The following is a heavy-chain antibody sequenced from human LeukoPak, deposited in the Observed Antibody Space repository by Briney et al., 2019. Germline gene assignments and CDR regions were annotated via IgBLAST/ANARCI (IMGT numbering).Heavy chain of an antibody. V-gene: IGHV6-1*01. CDR2: TYYRSKWYN. D-gene: IGHD1-26*01. CDR3: VRSGDTGSLDV. J-gene: IGHJ6*04. Sequence: SQTLSLTCAISGDSVSSNSAAWHWLRQSPSRGLEWLGRTYYRSKWYNGYAVSVKSRITINPDTSKNQFSLHLNSVTPEDTAVYYYVRSGDTGSLDVWGKGTTVTVSS. CDR1: GDSVSSNSAA.